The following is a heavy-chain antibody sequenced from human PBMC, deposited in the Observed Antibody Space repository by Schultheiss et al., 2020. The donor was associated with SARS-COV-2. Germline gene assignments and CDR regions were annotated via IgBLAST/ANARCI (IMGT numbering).Heavy chain of an antibody. CDR2: ISSSGSTI. V-gene: IGHV3-48*03. CDR1: GFTFSSYE. J-gene: IGHJ4*02. D-gene: IGHD6-6*01. CDR3: ARGLYSSSSGY. Sequence: GGSLRLSCAASGFTFSSYEMNWVRQAPGKGLEWVSYISSSGSTIYYADSVKGRFTISRDNAKNSLYLQMNSLRAEDTAVYYCARGLYSSSSGYWGQGTLVTVSS.